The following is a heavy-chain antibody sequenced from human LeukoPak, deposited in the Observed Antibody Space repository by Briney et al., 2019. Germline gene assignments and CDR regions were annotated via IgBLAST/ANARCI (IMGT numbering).Heavy chain of an antibody. CDR2: ISGSGGST. V-gene: IGHV3-23*01. CDR1: GFTFSSYA. D-gene: IGHD6-13*01. Sequence: GGSLRLSCAASGFTFSSYAMSWVRQAPGKGLEWVSAISGSGGSTYYADSVKGRFTISRGNSKNTLHLQMNSLRAEDTAVYYCAKGFSSSWYNPYYFDYWGQGTLVTVSS. J-gene: IGHJ4*02. CDR3: AKGFSSSWYNPYYFDY.